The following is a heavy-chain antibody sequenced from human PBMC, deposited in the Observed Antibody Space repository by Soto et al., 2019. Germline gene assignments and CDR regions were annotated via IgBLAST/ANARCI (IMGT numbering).Heavy chain of an antibody. CDR3: AGQYSFGSYGMDV. V-gene: IGHV4-59*08. Sequence: QVQLQESGPGLVKPSETLSLTCTVSGGSISSYYWSWIRQPPVKGLEWLGYIYYSGSTNYNPSLKSRVTISVDTSKNQFSLKLSSVTAADTAVYYCAGQYSFGSYGMDVWGQGTTVTVSS. J-gene: IGHJ6*02. CDR2: IYYSGST. D-gene: IGHD5-18*01. CDR1: GGSISSYY.